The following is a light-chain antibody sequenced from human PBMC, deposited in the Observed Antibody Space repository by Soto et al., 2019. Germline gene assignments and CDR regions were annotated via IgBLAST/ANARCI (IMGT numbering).Light chain of an antibody. Sequence: QSALTQPASVSGSPGQSITISCTGTSSDVGSYNYVSWYQQYPGKAPKLMIYDVSNRPSGVSYRFSGSKSGNTASLTISGLQAADEADYYCSSYTTSSTNVVFGGGTKLTVL. J-gene: IGLJ2*01. CDR1: SSDVGSYNY. CDR3: SSYTTSSTNVV. CDR2: DVS. V-gene: IGLV2-14*01.